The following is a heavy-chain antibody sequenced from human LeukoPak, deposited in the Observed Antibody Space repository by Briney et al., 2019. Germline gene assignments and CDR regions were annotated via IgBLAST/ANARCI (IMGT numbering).Heavy chain of an antibody. CDR2: ISNDGSHE. D-gene: IGHD1-7*01. V-gene: IGHV3-30*10. CDR3: ARGAGTMVYYIDV. CDR1: GFTFSTFP. J-gene: IGHJ6*03. Sequence: SGGSLRLSCAASGFTFSTFPMHWVRQAPGKGLQWVAVISNDGSHEYYRHSVKGRFTISRDNSKNTLFLQMNSLTIEDTAVYYCARGAGTMVYYIDVWGNGTTVTVSS.